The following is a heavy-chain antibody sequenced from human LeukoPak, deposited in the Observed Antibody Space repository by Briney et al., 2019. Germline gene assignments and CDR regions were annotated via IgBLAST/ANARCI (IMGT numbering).Heavy chain of an antibody. CDR1: GFTFSSYG. V-gene: IGHV3-33*08. J-gene: IGHJ4*02. D-gene: IGHD5-18*01. CDR3: ARDGGAMAARYYFDY. Sequence: GGSLRLSCAVSGFTFSSYGMHWVRQAPGKGLEWVAVIWYDGSNKYYADSVKGRFTISRDNSKNTLYLQMNSLRAEDTAVYYCARDGGAMAARYYFDYWGQGTLVTVSS. CDR2: IWYDGSNK.